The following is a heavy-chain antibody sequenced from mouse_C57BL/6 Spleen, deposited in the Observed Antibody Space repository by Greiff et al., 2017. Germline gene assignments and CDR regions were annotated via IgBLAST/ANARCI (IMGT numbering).Heavy chain of an antibody. J-gene: IGHJ3*01. Sequence: QVQLKESGAELVRPGASVTLSCKASGYTFTDYEMHWVKQTPVHGLEWIGAIDPETGGTAYNQKFKGKAILTADKSSSTAYMELRSLTSEDSAVYYCTRKGYGSSYTWFAYWGQGTLVTVSA. CDR1: GYTFTDYE. D-gene: IGHD1-1*01. CDR3: TRKGYGSSYTWFAY. CDR2: IDPETGGT. V-gene: IGHV1-15*01.